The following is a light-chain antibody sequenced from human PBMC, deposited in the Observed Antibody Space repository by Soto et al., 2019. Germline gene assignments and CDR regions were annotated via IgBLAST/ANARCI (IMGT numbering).Light chain of an antibody. J-gene: IGKJ4*01. Sequence: EILMTHSPATLSVSPGERATLSFRASQTVADSLVWYQQKPGQPPRPLIKGASTRATGIPATFSGSGSGTEFTLTISSLQSEDFAVYYCQQYYDWPLTFGGGTKVDIK. V-gene: IGKV3-15*01. CDR3: QQYYDWPLT. CDR2: GAS. CDR1: QTVADS.